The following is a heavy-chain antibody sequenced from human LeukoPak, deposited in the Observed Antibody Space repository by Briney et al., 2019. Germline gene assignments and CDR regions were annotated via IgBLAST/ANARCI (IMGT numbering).Heavy chain of an antibody. Sequence: GGSLRLSCAASGLTFSYHDMHWVRQAPGKGLEFVSSIGAEGTIALYANSVKGRFIISRDNSQSTMHLQMGGLRPEDSAVYYCARELGGTKTGGFDIWGQGTVVTVSS. CDR2: IGAEGTIA. CDR1: GLTFSYHD. CDR3: ARELGGTKTGGFDI. V-gene: IGHV3-64*01. J-gene: IGHJ3*02. D-gene: IGHD1-14*01.